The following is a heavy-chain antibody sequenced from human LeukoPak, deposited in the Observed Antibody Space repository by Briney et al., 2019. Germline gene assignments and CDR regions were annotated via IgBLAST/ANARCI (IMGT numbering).Heavy chain of an antibody. D-gene: IGHD6-13*01. CDR1: GGSISSSSYY. CDR3: ARYIAAAGYPRRALDI. Sequence: ASETLSLTCTVSGGSISSSSYYWGWIRQPPGKGLEWIGSIYYSGSTYYNPSLKSRVTISVDTSKNQFSLKLSSVTAADTAVYYCARYIAAAGYPRRALDIWGQGTMVTVSS. V-gene: IGHV4-39*01. CDR2: IYYSGST. J-gene: IGHJ3*02.